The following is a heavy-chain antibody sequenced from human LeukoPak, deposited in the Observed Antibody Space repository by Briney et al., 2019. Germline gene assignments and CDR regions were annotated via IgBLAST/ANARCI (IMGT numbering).Heavy chain of an antibody. V-gene: IGHV3-23*01. J-gene: IGHJ4*02. CDR2: ITGSGDTT. CDR3: AKWGDYDILTGYYVSDF. Sequence: GGSLRLSCAASGFIFRNYAMSWVRQAPGKGLEWVSAITGSGDTTYYADSVKGRFTISRDNSKNTLYVEMNTLRAEDTAVYYCAKWGDYDILTGYYVSDFWGQGTLVTVPS. D-gene: IGHD3-9*01. CDR1: GFIFRNYA.